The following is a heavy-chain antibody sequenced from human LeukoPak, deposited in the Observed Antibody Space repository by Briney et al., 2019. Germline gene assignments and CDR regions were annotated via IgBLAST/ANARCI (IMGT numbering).Heavy chain of an antibody. CDR1: GFTFSSYS. Sequence: PGGSLRLSCAASGFTFSSYSMNWVRQAPGKGLEWVSSISSSSSYIYYADSVKGRFTISRDNAKNSLYLQMNSLRAEDTAVYYCARGPSDYGDYEYYFDYWGQGTLVTVSS. J-gene: IGHJ4*02. D-gene: IGHD4-17*01. CDR3: ARGPSDYGDYEYYFDY. CDR2: ISSSSSYI. V-gene: IGHV3-21*01.